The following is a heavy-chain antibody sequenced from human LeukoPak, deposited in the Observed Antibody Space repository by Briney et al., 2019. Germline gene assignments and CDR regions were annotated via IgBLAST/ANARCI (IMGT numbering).Heavy chain of an antibody. CDR3: ARDRIYGSGSDYFDY. J-gene: IGHJ4*02. CDR1: GGSISSSSYY. CDR2: IYYSGST. D-gene: IGHD3-10*01. Sequence: SETLSLTCTVSGGSISSSSYYWGWIRQPPGKGLEWIGSIYYSGSTYYNPSLKSRVTISVDTSKNQFSLKLSSVTAADTAVYYCARDRIYGSGSDYFDYWGQGTLVTVSS. V-gene: IGHV4-39*07.